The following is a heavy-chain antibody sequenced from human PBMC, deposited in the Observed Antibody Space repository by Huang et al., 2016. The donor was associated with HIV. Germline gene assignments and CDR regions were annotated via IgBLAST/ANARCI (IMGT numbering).Heavy chain of an antibody. V-gene: IGHV6-1*01. Sequence: QVQLQQSGPGLVKPSQTLSLTCAISGASGSSNSAAWNWIRQSPARGLECLGRTYYRSKLYDDYAVSVKSRITINPDTSKNRFSLHLNSVTPEDTAVYYCARVPIAVAGNGYYFDYWGQGTLVTVSS. J-gene: IGHJ4*02. CDR2: TYYRSKLYD. D-gene: IGHD6-19*01. CDR3: ARVPIAVAGNGYYFDY. CDR1: GASGSSNSAA.